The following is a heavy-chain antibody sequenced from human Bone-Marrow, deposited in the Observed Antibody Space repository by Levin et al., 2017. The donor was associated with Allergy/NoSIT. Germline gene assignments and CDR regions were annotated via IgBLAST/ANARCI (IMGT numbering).Heavy chain of an antibody. CDR3: ARPDYYDSSGYYPWTHGMDV. D-gene: IGHD3-22*01. J-gene: IGHJ6*02. V-gene: IGHV1-69*13. Sequence: SVKVSCKASGGTFSSYAISWVRQAPGQGLEWMGGIIPIFGTANYAQKFQGRVTITADESTSTAYMELSSLRSEDTAVYYCARPDYYDSSGYYPWTHGMDVWGQGTTVTVSS. CDR1: GGTFSSYA. CDR2: IIPIFGTA.